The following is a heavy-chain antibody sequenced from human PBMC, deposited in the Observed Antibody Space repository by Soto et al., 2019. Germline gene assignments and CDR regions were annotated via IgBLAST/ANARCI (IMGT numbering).Heavy chain of an antibody. D-gene: IGHD2-2*01. CDR2: IYSGGST. Sequence: SETLSLTCTVSGGFVNSDTHSWSWIRQTPGKRLEWIGFIYSGGSTKNPSLRSRVTMSVDTSKNQFSLKLKSVIVADTAVYHCARFVRSCSATTCSTRADVWGQGITVTVSS. V-gene: IGHV4-61*01. CDR3: ARFVRSCSATTCSTRADV. CDR1: GGFVNSDTHS. J-gene: IGHJ6*02.